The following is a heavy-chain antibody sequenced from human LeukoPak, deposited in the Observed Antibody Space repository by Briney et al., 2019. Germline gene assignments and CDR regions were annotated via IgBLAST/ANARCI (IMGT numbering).Heavy chain of an antibody. CDR2: IIPIFGTA. CDR3: ARAPQGSWDTVWYFDL. CDR1: GGTFSSYA. J-gene: IGHJ2*01. D-gene: IGHD1-26*01. V-gene: IGHV1-69*13. Sequence: VASVKVSCKASGGTFSSYAISWVRQAPGQGLEWMGGIIPIFGTANYAQKFQGRVTITADESTSTAYMELSSLRSEDTAVYYCARAPQGSWDTVWYFDLWGRGTLVTVSS.